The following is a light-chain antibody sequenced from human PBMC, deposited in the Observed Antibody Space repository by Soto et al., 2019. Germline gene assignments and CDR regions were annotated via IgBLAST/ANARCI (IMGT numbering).Light chain of an antibody. V-gene: IGKV1-39*01. CDR3: QQSYSTLLIT. J-gene: IGKJ5*01. CDR2: GTS. CDR1: QAINTY. Sequence: DIQMTQSPSFLSASVGDRVTISCRASQAINTYLNWYQQKPGKAPKLLIYGTSDLQNGVPSSFSGGGSATDFTLTISSLQPEDFATYYCQQSYSTLLITFGQGTRLEV.